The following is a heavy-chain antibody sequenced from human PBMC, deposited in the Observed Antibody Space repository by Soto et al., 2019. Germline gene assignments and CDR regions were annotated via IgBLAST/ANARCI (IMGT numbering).Heavy chain of an antibody. J-gene: IGHJ6*02. CDR1: GGSFSGYY. CDR3: ARGRREQLNSYYYYYGMDV. CDR2: INHSGST. D-gene: IGHD6-6*01. Sequence: SETLSLTCAGYGGSFSGYYWSWIRQPPGKGLEWIGEINHSGSTNYNPSLKSRVTISVDTSKNQFSLKLSSVTAADTAVYYCARGRREQLNSYYYYYGMDVRGQGTTVTVSS. V-gene: IGHV4-34*01.